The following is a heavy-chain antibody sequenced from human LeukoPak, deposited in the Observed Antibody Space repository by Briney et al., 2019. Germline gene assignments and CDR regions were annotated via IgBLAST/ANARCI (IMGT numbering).Heavy chain of an antibody. CDR1: GGSFSGYY. Sequence: PSETLSLTCAVYGGSFSGYYWSWIRQPPGKGLEWIGEINHSGSTNYNPSLKSRVTISVDTSKNQFSLKLSSVTAADTAVYYCARGRRNIVVVVAATRFDYWGQGTLVTVSS. CDR2: INHSGST. CDR3: ARGRRNIVVVVAATRFDY. J-gene: IGHJ4*02. V-gene: IGHV4-34*01. D-gene: IGHD2-15*01.